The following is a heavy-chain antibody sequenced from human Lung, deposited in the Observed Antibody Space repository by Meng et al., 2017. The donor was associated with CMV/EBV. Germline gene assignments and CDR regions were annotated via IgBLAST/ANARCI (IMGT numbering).Heavy chain of an antibody. Sequence: SCAASGFTFSSYAMHWVRQAPGKGLEWVAVISYDGSNKYYADSVKGRFTISRDNSKNTLYLQMNSLRAEDTAVYYCARDEYIILVSYGMDVWGQAXTVTVSS. CDR1: GFTFSSYA. CDR3: ARDEYIILVSYGMDV. CDR2: ISYDGSNK. V-gene: IGHV3-30-3*01. D-gene: IGHD3-9*01. J-gene: IGHJ6*02.